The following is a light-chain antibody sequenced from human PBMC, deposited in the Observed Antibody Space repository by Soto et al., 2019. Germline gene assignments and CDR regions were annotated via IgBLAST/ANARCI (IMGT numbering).Light chain of an antibody. V-gene: IGLV9-49*01. CDR1: SAYSNYK. CDR2: VGAGGIVG. Sequence: QSVLTQPPSASASLGASVTLTCTLSSAYSNYKEEGYQQRPGKGPRFVMRVGAGGIVGSKGDGVSVRFSVLGSVVNRYLTIKNIQEEDESDYICGAAHGGGSNFVVVFGGGTSSPS. CDR3: GAAHGGGSNFVVV. J-gene: IGLJ2*01.